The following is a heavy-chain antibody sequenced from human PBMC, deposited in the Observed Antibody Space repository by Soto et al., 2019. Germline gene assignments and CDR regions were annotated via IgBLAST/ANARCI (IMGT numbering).Heavy chain of an antibody. CDR2: ISHDGNYK. J-gene: IGHJ5*02. CDR3: KASPPATPRDWFDP. V-gene: IGHV3-30*03. CDR1: GFTFNTHG. Sequence: QLQLMESGGGVVQPGRSLRLSCAASGFTFNTHGMHWVRQAPGKGLEWVAVISHDGNYKYYAESAKGRFTISRDNSNNALYLEMNSLRVEHTAFYYCKASPPATPRDWFDPWGQGTLVTVSS.